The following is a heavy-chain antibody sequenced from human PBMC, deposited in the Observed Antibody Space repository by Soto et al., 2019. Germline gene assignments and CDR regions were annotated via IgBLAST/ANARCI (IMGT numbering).Heavy chain of an antibody. CDR3: ARVAEMGTVTKGFYYYMDV. CDR2: IIPIFGVA. CDR1: GDTFSNHA. J-gene: IGHJ6*03. V-gene: IGHV1-69*04. D-gene: IGHD4-17*01. Sequence: QVQLVQSGAEVKKPGSSVKVSCKASGDTFSNHAISWVRQAPGQGLKWMGRIIPIFGVANYAQKFQGRVTITEDKSTSTVYMELSSLRSADTAVYYCARVAEMGTVTKGFYYYMDVWGKGTTVTVSS.